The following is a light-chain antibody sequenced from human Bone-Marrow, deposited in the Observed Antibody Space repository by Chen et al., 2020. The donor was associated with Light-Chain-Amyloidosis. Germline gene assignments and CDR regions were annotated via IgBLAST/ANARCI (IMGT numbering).Light chain of an antibody. CDR2: DTS. CDR1: QSVGAY. J-gene: IGKJ1*01. V-gene: IGKV3-11*01. Sequence: VLTQSPATLSLSPGEGATLSCRTSQSVGAYLAWYQQRPGQAPRLLIYDTSNRATVIPARFSGSGSETDFTLTISSLESEDFAVYYCQQGATWPWTFGHGTKVEIK. CDR3: QQGATWPWT.